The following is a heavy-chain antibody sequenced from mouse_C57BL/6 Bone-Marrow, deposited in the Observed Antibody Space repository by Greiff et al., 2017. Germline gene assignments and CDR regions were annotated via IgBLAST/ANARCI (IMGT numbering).Heavy chain of an antibody. J-gene: IGHJ3*01. CDR3: TRLSYYYGSSSFAY. Sequence: VQLQQSGAELVRPGASVTLSCKASGYTFTDYEMHWVKQTPVHGLEWIGAIDPETGGTAYNQKFKGKAILTADKASSTAYMELRSLTSEDSAVYYCTRLSYYYGSSSFAYWGQGTLVTVSA. V-gene: IGHV1-15*01. D-gene: IGHD1-1*01. CDR1: GYTFTDYE. CDR2: IDPETGGT.